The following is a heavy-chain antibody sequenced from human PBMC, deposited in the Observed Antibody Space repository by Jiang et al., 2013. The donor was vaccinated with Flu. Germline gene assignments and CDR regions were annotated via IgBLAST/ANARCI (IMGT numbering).Heavy chain of an antibody. CDR2: INAGNGNT. CDR3: ARVPYYDILSGYPPSYYYYYGMDV. V-gene: IGHV1-3*01. D-gene: IGHD3-9*01. Sequence: SGYTFTTYPLHWVRQAPGQRLEWMGWINAGNGNTKYSQKFQGRVTITRDTSATTAYMELRSLRSDDTAVYYCARVPYYDILSGYPPSYYYYYGMDVWGQGTTVTVSS. J-gene: IGHJ6*02. CDR1: GYTFTTYP.